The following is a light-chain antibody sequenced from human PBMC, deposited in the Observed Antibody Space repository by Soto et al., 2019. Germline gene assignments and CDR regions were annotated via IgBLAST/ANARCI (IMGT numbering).Light chain of an antibody. Sequence: DLQITPSPSSLSASVVSRATITCRSSQSISRYLNWYQQKPGKAPNLLIYAASSLHSGVPSRFSGSGSGTDFTLTISSLQPEDVATYYCQKYNSAPPGTFGQGTKVDIK. CDR2: AAS. CDR1: QSISRY. CDR3: QKYNSAPPGT. J-gene: IGKJ1*01. V-gene: IGKV1-39*01.